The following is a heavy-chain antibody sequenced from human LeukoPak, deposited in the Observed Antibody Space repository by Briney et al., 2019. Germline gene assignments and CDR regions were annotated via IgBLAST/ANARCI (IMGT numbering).Heavy chain of an antibody. Sequence: GGSLRLSCAASGFTFNSYGIHWVRQAPGKGLEWVAVISYDGSNKYYADSVKGRFTISRDNSKNTLYLQMNSLRAEDTAVYYCAHLYDYYDNGELDYWGQGTLVTVSS. CDR3: AHLYDYYDNGELDY. CDR2: ISYDGSNK. J-gene: IGHJ4*02. CDR1: GFTFNSYG. D-gene: IGHD3-22*01. V-gene: IGHV3-30*03.